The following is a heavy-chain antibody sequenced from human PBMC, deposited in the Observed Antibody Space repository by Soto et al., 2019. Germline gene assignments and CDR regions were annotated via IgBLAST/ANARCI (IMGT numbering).Heavy chain of an antibody. CDR3: ARAGLDSSGYYIGY. V-gene: IGHV4-34*01. J-gene: IGHJ4*02. Sequence: QVPLQQWGAGLLKPSETLSLTCAVYGGSFSGYYWSWIRQPPGKGLEWIGEINHSGSTNSNPSLKSRVTISVDTSKNQFSLKLSSVTAADTAVYYCARAGLDSSGYYIGYWGQGTLGTVSS. CDR2: INHSGST. CDR1: GGSFSGYY. D-gene: IGHD3-22*01.